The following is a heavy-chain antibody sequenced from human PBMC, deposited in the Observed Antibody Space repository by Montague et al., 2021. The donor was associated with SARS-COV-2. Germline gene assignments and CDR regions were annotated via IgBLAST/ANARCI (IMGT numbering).Heavy chain of an antibody. V-gene: IGHV4-31*03. D-gene: IGHD3-22*01. J-gene: IGHJ2*01. Sequence: TLSLTCTVSGGSISSGGYYWGWIRQPPGKGLESIGCIYYNEXPXYXXXXKXRVTISVDTSKNQFSLKMSSVTAAGTAVYYCARSPEPKIILIITSLNWYCDLGG. CDR2: IYYNEXP. CDR3: ARSPEPKIILIITSLNWYCDL. CDR1: GGSISSGGYY.